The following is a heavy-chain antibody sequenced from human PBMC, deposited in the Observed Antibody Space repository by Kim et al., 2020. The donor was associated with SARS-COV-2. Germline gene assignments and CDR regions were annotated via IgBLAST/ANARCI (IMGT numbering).Heavy chain of an antibody. D-gene: IGHD6-13*01. Sequence: SQTLSLTCAISGDRVSSNSAAWNWIRQSPSRGLEWLGRTYYRSKWYNDYAVSVKSRITINPDTSKNQFSLQLNSVTPEDTAVYYCARGGMYSSSWYSWFDPWGQGTLVTVSS. CDR1: GDRVSSNSAA. V-gene: IGHV6-1*01. J-gene: IGHJ5*02. CDR3: ARGGMYSSSWYSWFDP. CDR2: TYYRSKWYN.